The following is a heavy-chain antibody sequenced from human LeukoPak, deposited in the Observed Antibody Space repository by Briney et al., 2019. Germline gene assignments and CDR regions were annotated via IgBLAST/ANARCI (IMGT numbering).Heavy chain of an antibody. D-gene: IGHD2-2*01. V-gene: IGHV4-39*07. CDR2: IYYSGST. CDR1: GGSISSSSYY. Sequence: PSETLSLTCTVSGGSISSSSYYWGWIRQPPGKGLEWIGSIYYSGSTNYNPSLKSRVTISVDTSKNQFSLKLSSVTAADTAVYYCASVRYEDQHWFDPWGQGTLVTVSS. J-gene: IGHJ5*02. CDR3: ASVRYEDQHWFDP.